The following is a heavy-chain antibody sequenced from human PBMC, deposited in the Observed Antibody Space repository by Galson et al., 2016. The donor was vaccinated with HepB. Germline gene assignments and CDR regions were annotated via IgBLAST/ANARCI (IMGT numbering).Heavy chain of an antibody. CDR1: GFTFSNHD. Sequence: SLRLSCAASGFTFSNHDTHWVCQVTGRGLEWISAVGTTGDTHYPDSVKGRFTISRENAKNSFYLQMDSLRAGDTAVYYCARGSPYWTGYYFFDSWGQGALVTVSS. CDR3: ARGSPYWTGYYFFDS. J-gene: IGHJ4*02. CDR2: VGTTGDT. V-gene: IGHV3-13*01. D-gene: IGHD3/OR15-3a*01.